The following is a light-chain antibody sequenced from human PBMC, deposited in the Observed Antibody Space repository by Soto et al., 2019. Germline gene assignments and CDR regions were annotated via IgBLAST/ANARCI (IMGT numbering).Light chain of an antibody. J-gene: IGKJ1*01. CDR2: GAS. CDR3: QQYGSSGT. Sequence: EIVLTQSPGTLSLPPGERATLSCRASQSVSNNYLAWYKQKPGQAPRLLIYGASNRATGIPDSLSGSGSGTEFTLTISRLEPEDFAVYYCQQYGSSGTFGQGTKVDIK. CDR1: QSVSNNY. V-gene: IGKV3-20*01.